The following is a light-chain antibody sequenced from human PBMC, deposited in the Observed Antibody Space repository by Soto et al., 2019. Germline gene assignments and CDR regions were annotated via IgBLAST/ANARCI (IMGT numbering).Light chain of an antibody. CDR2: GAS. CDR1: QRISSN. CDR3: QQYNDWPRT. Sequence: VITQSPATLSVSPGERATLSCRASQRISSNLAWYQLRPGQGPRLLIYGASTRAPGIPARFSGGGSGTDFTLTISSLLSEDFAVYYCQQYNDWPRTFGQGTKVDI. V-gene: IGKV3-15*01. J-gene: IGKJ1*01.